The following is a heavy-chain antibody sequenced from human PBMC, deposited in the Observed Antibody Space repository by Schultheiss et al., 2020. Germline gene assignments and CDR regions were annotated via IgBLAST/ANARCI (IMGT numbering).Heavy chain of an antibody. CDR3: AKVRGSSWYFDY. V-gene: IGHV3-21*04. CDR2: ISSSSSYI. CDR1: GFTFRTYT. J-gene: IGHJ4*02. Sequence: GESLKISCAGSGFTFRTYTMNWVRQVPGKGLEWVSSISSSSSYIYYADSVKGRFTISRDNAKNSLYLQMNSLRAEDTAVYYCAKVRGSSWYFDYWGQGTLVTVSS. D-gene: IGHD6-13*01.